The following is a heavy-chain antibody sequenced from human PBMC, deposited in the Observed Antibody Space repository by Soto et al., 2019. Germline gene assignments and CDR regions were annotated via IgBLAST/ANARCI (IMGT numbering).Heavy chain of an antibody. D-gene: IGHD2-8*01. CDR1: GFTFSSYS. V-gene: IGHV3-48*02. CDR3: ARDRLMMDYYYYGMDV. Sequence: GGSLRLSCAASGFTFSSYSMNWVRQAPGKGLEWVSYISSSSSTIYYADSVKGRFTISRDNAKNSLYLQMNSLRDEDTAVYYCARDRLMMDYYYYGMDVWRQGTTVTVSS. CDR2: ISSSSSTI. J-gene: IGHJ6*02.